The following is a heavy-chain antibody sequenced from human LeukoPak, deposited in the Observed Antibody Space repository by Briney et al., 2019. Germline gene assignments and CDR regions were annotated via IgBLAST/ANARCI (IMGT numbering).Heavy chain of an antibody. V-gene: IGHV3-21*01. CDR2: ISSSSSYI. D-gene: IGHD1-26*01. CDR3: ARDPYSGSYGNYYYYLMDV. CDR1: GFTFSSYS. J-gene: IGHJ6*03. Sequence: GGSLRLSCAASGFTFSSYSMNWVRQAPGKGLEWVSSISSSSSYIYYADSVKGRFTISRDNAKNSLYLQMNSLRAEDTAVYYCARDPYSGSYGNYYYYLMDVWGKGTTVTISS.